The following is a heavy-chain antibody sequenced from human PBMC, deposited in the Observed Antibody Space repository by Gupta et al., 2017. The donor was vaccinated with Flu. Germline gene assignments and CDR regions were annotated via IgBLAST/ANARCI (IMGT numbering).Heavy chain of an antibody. CDR2: INHSGST. D-gene: IGHD3-9*01. J-gene: IGHJ5*02. Sequence: GKGLEWIGEINHSGSTNYNPSLKSRVTISVDTSKNQFSLKLSSVTAADTAVYYCARVYYDILTGYYTRWFDPWGQGTLVTVSS. CDR3: ARVYYDILTGYYTRWFDP. V-gene: IGHV4-34*01.